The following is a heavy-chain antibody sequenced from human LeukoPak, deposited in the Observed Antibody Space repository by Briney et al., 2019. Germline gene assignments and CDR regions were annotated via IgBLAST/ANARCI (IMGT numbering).Heavy chain of an antibody. CDR1: GGSFSGYY. V-gene: IGHV4-34*01. CDR3: AREGPTGHGRRYYYYYYMDV. CDR2: INHSGST. Sequence: KTSETLSLTCAVYGGSFSGYYWSWIRQPPGKGLEWIGEINHSGSTNYNPSLKSRVTISVDTSKNQFSLKLSSVTAADTAVYYCAREGPTGHGRRYYYYYYMDVWGKGTTVTVSS. D-gene: IGHD1-14*01. J-gene: IGHJ6*03.